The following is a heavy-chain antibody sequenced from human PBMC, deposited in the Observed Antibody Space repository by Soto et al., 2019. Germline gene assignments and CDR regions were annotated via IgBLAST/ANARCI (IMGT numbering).Heavy chain of an antibody. CDR1: SFALCYAKKS. V-gene: IGHV2-26*01. D-gene: IGHD3-3*01. CDR2: IFSNDEK. Sequence: VRATQQDTLTWNGTSFALCYAKKSVSWIRQPPGKALEWLAHIFSNDEKSYSTSLKSRLTISKDTSKSQVVLTMTNMDPVDTASKFCARIGYDFWTGYNWFDSWG. J-gene: IGHJ5*01. CDR3: ARIGYDFWTGYNWFDS.